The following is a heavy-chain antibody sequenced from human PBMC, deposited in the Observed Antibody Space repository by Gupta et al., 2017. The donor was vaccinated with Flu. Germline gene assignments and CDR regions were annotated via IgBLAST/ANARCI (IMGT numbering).Heavy chain of an antibody. J-gene: IGHJ6*02. D-gene: IGHD2-2*01. CDR3: ARDIVVVPAEVDYYYYYGMDV. CDR1: GYTFTSYG. CDR2: ISAYNGNT. Sequence: QVQLVQSGAEVKKPGASVKVSCKASGYTFTSYGISWVRQAPGQGLEWMGWISAYNGNTNYAQKLQGRVTMTTDTSTSTAYMELRSLRSDDTAVYYCARDIVVVPAEVDYYYYYGMDVWGQGTTVTVAS. V-gene: IGHV1-18*01.